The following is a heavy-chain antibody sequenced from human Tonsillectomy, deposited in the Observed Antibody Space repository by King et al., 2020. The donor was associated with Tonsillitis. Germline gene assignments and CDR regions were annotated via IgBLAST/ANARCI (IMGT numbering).Heavy chain of an antibody. V-gene: IGHV1-2*02. D-gene: IGHD6-13*01. J-gene: IGHJ3*02. CDR1: GYTFTGYY. CDR3: AREPYSSSWDDAFDI. CDR2: INPNSGGT. Sequence: VQLVESGAEVKKPGASVKVSCKASGYTFTGYYMHWVRQAPGQGLEWMGWINPNSGGTNYAQKFQGRVTMTRDTSISTAYMGLSRLRSDDTAVYSCAREPYSSSWDDAFDIWGQGTMVTVSS.